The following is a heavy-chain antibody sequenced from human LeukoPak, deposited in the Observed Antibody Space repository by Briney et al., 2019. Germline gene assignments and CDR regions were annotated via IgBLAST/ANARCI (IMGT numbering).Heavy chain of an antibody. V-gene: IGHV4-59*01. J-gene: IGHJ4*02. D-gene: IGHD3-22*01. Sequence: SETLSLTCTVSGGSISGYYWSWIRRPPGKGLEWIGHIYYSGSADYNASLKSRATTFVDTSKNEFSLTLRSVTAADTAVYYCARVGDSSGYSVLDSWGQGTLVTVSS. CDR3: ARVGDSSGYSVLDS. CDR1: GGSISGYY. CDR2: IYYSGSA.